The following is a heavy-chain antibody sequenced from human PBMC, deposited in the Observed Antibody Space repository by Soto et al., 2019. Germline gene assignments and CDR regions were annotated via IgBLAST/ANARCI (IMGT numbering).Heavy chain of an antibody. CDR1: GFTFSSYS. D-gene: IGHD2-2*01. V-gene: IGHV3-48*01. CDR2: ISSSSSTI. Sequence: PGGSLRLSCAASGFTFSSYSMNWVRQAPGKGLEWVSYISSSSSTIYYADSVKGRFTISRDNAKNSLYLQMNSLRAEDTAVYYCARDGAGCSSTSCYPSDFDYWGQGTLVTFSS. J-gene: IGHJ4*02. CDR3: ARDGAGCSSTSCYPSDFDY.